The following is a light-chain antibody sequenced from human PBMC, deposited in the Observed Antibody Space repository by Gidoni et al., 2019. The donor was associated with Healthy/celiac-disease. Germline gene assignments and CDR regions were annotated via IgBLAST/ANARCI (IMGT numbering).Light chain of an antibody. CDR2: GAS. J-gene: IGKJ4*01. V-gene: IGKV3-15*01. CDR3: QQYNNWPPST. CDR1: QSVRRN. Sequence: EIVMTQSPATLSVSPGERATLSCRASQSVRRNLAWYQQKPGQAPRLLIYGASTRATGIPARFSGSGSGTELTLTISSLQSEDFAVYYCQQYNNWPPSTFGGGTKVEIK.